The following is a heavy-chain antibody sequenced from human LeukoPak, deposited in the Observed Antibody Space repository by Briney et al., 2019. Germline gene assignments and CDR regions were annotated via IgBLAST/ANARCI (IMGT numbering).Heavy chain of an antibody. CDR2: IIPILGIA. V-gene: IGHV1-69*04. CDR1: GGTFSSYA. CDR3: ARDELAYCSGTSCYRVDP. Sequence: SVKVSCKASGGTFSSYAISWVRQAPGQGLEWMGRIIPILGIANYAQKFQGRVTITADKSTSTAYMELNSLRSDDTAVYYCARDELAYCSGTSCYRVDPWGQGTLVTVSS. D-gene: IGHD2-2*01. J-gene: IGHJ5*02.